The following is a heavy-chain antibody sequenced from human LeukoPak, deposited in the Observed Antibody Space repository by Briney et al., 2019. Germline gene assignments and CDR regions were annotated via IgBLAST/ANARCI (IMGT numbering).Heavy chain of an antibody. Sequence: SETLSLTCAVYGGSFSGYYWSWIRQPPGKGLEWIGEINHSGSTNYNPSLKSRVTISVDTSKNQFSLKLSSVTAADTAVYYCARAEGAVTPYYYYGMDVWGQGTTVTVSS. J-gene: IGHJ6*02. CDR3: ARAEGAVTPYYYYGMDV. CDR2: INHSGST. D-gene: IGHD4-17*01. CDR1: GGSFSGYY. V-gene: IGHV4-34*01.